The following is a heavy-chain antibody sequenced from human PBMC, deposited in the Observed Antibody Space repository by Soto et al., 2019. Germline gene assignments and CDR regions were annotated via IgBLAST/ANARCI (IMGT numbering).Heavy chain of an antibody. D-gene: IGHD6-13*01. CDR3: ARAVLAAATFAY. V-gene: IGHV1-3*01. CDR1: GYTFTSYA. J-gene: IGHJ4*02. CDR2: INAGNGNT. Sequence: ASVKVSCKASGYTFTSYAMHWVRQAPGQRLEWMGWINAGNGNTKYSQKFQGRVTITRDTSASTAYMELSSLRSEDTAVYYCARAVLAAATFAYWGQGTLVTVSS.